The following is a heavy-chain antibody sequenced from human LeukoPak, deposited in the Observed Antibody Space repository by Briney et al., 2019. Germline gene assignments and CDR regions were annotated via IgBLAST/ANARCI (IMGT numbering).Heavy chain of an antibody. J-gene: IGHJ2*01. D-gene: IGHD3-22*01. CDR2: ISGSGGST. CDR3: AKGMFGYLGGLFWYFDL. V-gene: IGHV3-23*01. CDR1: GFTFSSYA. Sequence: GSLRLSCAASGFTFSSYAMTWVRQAPGKGLEWVSGISGSGGSTYYADSVKGRFSISRDNSKNTLYLQMNSLRAEDTAVYYCAKGMFGYLGGLFWYFDLWGRGTLVTVSS.